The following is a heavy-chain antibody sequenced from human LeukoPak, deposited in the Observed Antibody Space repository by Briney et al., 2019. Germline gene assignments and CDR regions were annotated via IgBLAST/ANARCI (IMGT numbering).Heavy chain of an antibody. CDR3: ARGRVRTGRGWPLFDY. D-gene: IGHD3-10*01. Sequence: RTSETLSLTCAVYGGSFSGYYWSWIRQPPGKGLEWIGEINHSGSTNYNPSLKSRVTISVDTSKNQFSLKLSSVTAADTAVYYCARGRVRTGRGWPLFDYWGQGTLVTVSS. CDR1: GGSFSGYY. CDR2: INHSGST. V-gene: IGHV4-34*01. J-gene: IGHJ4*02.